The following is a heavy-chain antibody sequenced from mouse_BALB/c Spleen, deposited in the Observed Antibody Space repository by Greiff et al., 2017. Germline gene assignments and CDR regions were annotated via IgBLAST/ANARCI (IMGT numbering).Heavy chain of an antibody. V-gene: IGHV3-2*02. CDR3: ASGAYYGNDRFAY. Sequence: EVQLVESGPGLVKPSQSLSLTCTVTGYSITSDYAWNWIRQFPGNKLEWMGYISYSGSTSYNPSLKSRISITRDTSKNQFFLQLNSVTTEDTATYYCASGAYYGNDRFAYWGQGTLVTVSA. CDR1: GYSITSDYA. J-gene: IGHJ3*01. D-gene: IGHD2-10*01. CDR2: ISYSGST.